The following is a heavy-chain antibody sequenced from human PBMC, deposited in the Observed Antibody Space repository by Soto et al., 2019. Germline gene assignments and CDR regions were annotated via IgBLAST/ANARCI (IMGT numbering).Heavy chain of an antibody. CDR3: ASQMKYYDFWSGYFDY. CDR1: GGSISSSSYY. V-gene: IGHV4-39*01. J-gene: IGHJ4*02. CDR2: IYYSGST. Sequence: PSETLSLTCTVSGGSISSSSYYWGWIRQPPGKGLEWIGSIYYSGSTYYNPSLKSRVTISVDTSKNQFSLKLSSVTAADTAVYYCASQMKYYDFWSGYFDYWGQGTLVTVSS. D-gene: IGHD3-3*01.